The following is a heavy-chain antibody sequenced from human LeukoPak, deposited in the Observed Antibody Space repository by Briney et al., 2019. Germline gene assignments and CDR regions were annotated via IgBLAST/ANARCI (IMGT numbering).Heavy chain of an antibody. D-gene: IGHD3-3*01. J-gene: IGHJ4*02. Sequence: GGSLRLSCAASGFTLSNYAMSWVRQAPGKGLEWVSTISGSGSSTFKADSVMGRFSISRDNSKNTLYLQMNSLRAEDTAVYYCAKGHLYVGDFWSGTYFDYWGQGTLVTVSS. V-gene: IGHV3-23*01. CDR1: GFTLSNYA. CDR2: ISGSGSST. CDR3: AKGHLYVGDFWSGTYFDY.